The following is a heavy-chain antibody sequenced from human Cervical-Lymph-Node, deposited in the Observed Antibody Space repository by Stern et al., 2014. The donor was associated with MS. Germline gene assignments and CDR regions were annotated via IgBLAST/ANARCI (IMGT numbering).Heavy chain of an antibody. V-gene: IGHV3-23*04. CDR2: ISGSDGST. J-gene: IGHJ4*02. CDR1: GFTFSSSA. D-gene: IGHD6-19*01. CDR3: AKVYGSGPFDY. Sequence: EVQLVESGGTFVQPGGSLRLSCAASGFTFSSSAMSCVRQAPGKGLAWFAVISGSDGSTFYADSVKGRFTISRDNSKNTLFLQMNSLRAEDTAVYYCAKVYGSGPFDYWGQGTLVTVSS.